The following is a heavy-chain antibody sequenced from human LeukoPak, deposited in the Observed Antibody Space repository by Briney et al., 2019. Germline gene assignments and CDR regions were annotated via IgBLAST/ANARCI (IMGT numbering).Heavy chain of an antibody. CDR1: GFIFGRYG. J-gene: IGHJ3*01. D-gene: IGHD2-2*01. Sequence: GGSLRLSXAASGFIFGRYGMHWVRQAPGKGLEWVAVIRSDGRNEYYGDSVKGRFTISRDNSKNTLYLQMNSLRPEDTAVYYCANICTSTSCYPALDAFDFWGQGTMVTVSS. CDR2: IRSDGRNE. CDR3: ANICTSTSCYPALDAFDF. V-gene: IGHV3-30*02.